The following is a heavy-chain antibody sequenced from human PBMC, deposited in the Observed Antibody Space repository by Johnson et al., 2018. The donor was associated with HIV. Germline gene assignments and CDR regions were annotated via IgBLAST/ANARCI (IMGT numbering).Heavy chain of an antibody. D-gene: IGHD2-21*01. CDR2: INWNGGST. V-gene: IGHV3-20*04. CDR3: ARAGVVFSTASHDAFDI. Sequence: VQLVESGRGVVRPGGSLRVSCAASGFTFDDYGMSWVRQAPGKGLEWVSVINWNGGSTCYADSVKGRFTISRDNAKNSLYLQMNSLRAEDTAVYYCARAGVVFSTASHDAFDIWGQGTMVTVSS. CDR1: GFTFDDYG. J-gene: IGHJ3*02.